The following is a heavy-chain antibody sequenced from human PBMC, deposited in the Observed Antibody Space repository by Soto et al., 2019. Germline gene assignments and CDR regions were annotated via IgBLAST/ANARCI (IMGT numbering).Heavy chain of an antibody. Sequence: SETLSLTCTVCGDSITGSYWSWIRQPPGKTLEWIGYIYHGGTTTYNPSLKSRVSISVDTSKNQFSLRLTSVIAADTAVYYCARDMPYAAGSLAGCDYWGQGILVTVSS. D-gene: IGHD1-26*01. V-gene: IGHV4-59*01. J-gene: IGHJ4*02. CDR3: ARDMPYAAGSLAGCDY. CDR1: GDSITGSY. CDR2: IYHGGTT.